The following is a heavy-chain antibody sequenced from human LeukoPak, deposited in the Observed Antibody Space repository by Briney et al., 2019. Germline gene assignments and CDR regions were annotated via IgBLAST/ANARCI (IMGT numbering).Heavy chain of an antibody. D-gene: IGHD1-26*01. J-gene: IGHJ4*02. V-gene: IGHV3-23*01. CDR1: GFTFSLSV. Sequence: GGSLRLSCAASGFTFSLSVMNWARQAPGKGLEWIAGITGDGNIAYYADSAKGRFRIFRDNFENTLYLEIDSLRADDTALYYRTKDRVGTTRGGDFWGRGTLVTVSS. CDR3: TKDRVGTTRGGDF. CDR2: ITGDGNIA.